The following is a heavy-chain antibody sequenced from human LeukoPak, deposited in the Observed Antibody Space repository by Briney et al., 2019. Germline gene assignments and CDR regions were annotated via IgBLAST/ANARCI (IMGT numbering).Heavy chain of an antibody. CDR2: ISAYNGNT. CDR3: ARDGYYDSSGGYFDY. V-gene: IGHV1-18*01. D-gene: IGHD3-22*01. CDR1: GYTFTSYG. J-gene: IGHJ4*02. Sequence: GASVKVSCKASGYTFTSYGISWVRQAPGQGLEWMGWISAYNGNTNYAQKLQGRVTMTTDTSTSTAYMELRSLRSGDTAAYYCARDGYYDSSGGYFDYWGQGTLVTVSS.